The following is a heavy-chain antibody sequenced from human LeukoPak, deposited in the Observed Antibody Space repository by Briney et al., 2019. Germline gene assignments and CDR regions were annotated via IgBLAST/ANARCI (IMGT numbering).Heavy chain of an antibody. J-gene: IGHJ4*02. CDR3: AKGDSGSYAVDY. CDR1: GFTFSSYA. D-gene: IGHD1-26*01. V-gene: IGHV3-30*04. Sequence: GRSLRLSCAASGFTFSSYAMHWVRQAPGKGLEWVAVISYDGSNKYYADSVKGRFTISRDNSKNTLYLQMNSLRAEDTAVYYCAKGDSGSYAVDYWGQGTLVTVSS. CDR2: ISYDGSNK.